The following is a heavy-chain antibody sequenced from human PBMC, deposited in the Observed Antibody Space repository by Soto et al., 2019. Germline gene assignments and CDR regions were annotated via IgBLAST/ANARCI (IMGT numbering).Heavy chain of an antibody. J-gene: IGHJ6*03. V-gene: IGHV3-30*03. CDR3: ASSLFGVVISPYYMDV. D-gene: IGHD3-3*02. CDR2: ISYDGSNK. CDR1: GFTFSSYG. Sequence: PGGSLRLSCAASGFTFSSYGMHWVRQAPGKGLEWVAVISYDGSNKYYADSVKGRFTISRDNSKNTLYLQMNSLRAEDTAVYYCASSLFGVVISPYYMDVWGKGTTVTVSS.